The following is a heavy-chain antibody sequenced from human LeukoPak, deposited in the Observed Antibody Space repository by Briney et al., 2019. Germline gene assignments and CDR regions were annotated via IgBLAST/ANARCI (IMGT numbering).Heavy chain of an antibody. V-gene: IGHV3-53*01. CDR1: GFTVSNNY. CDR2: IYSSGNV. J-gene: IGHJ4*02. D-gene: IGHD3-10*01. CDR3: ARDRDRDPYYFDH. Sequence: PGGSLRLSCAASGFTVSNNYMSWVRQAPGKGLEWVSVIYSSGNVYYADSVKGRFTISRDSSENMLYLRMDNLRAEDTAVYYCARDRDRDPYYFDHWGQGTLVTVSS.